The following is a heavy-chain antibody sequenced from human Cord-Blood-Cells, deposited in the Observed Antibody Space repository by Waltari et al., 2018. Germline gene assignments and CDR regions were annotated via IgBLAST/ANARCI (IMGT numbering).Heavy chain of an antibody. CDR1: GGSISSYY. D-gene: IGHD6-19*01. J-gene: IGHJ4*02. V-gene: IGHV4-59*01. CDR3: ARGPYSSGWYFDY. CDR2: IYYSGST. Sequence: QVQLQESGPGLVKPSETLSLTCTVSGGSISSYYWSWTRQPPGKGLEWIGYIYYSGSTNYNPSLKSRVTISVDTSKNQFSLKLSSVTAADTAVYYCARGPYSSGWYFDYWGQGTLVTVSS.